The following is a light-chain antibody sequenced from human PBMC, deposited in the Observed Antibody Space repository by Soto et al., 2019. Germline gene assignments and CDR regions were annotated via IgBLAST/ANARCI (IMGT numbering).Light chain of an antibody. V-gene: IGKV3-11*01. J-gene: IGKJ1*01. CDR1: QRFSSY. CDR2: NAS. CDR3: QQRSSWPRT. Sequence: EIVLTQSPATLSLSPGVRATLSCRASQRFSSYLAWYQQKPCQVPRLIIYNASNRATGIPGRFSGSGSGTDFTLTISSLEPEDCGVYYCQQRSSWPRTFGQGTKVEIK.